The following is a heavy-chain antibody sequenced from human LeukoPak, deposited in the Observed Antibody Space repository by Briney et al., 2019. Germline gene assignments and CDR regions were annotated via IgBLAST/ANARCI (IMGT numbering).Heavy chain of an antibody. CDR2: IYTSGST. CDR3: TGSYLDSYYFDY. D-gene: IGHD1-26*01. J-gene: IGHJ4*02. CDR1: GGSISSGSYY. V-gene: IGHV4-61*02. Sequence: PSETLSLTCTVSGGSISSGSYYWSWIRQPAGKGLEWIGRIYTSGSTNYNPSLKSRVTISVDTSKNQFSLKLSSVTAADTAVYYCTGSYLDSYYFDYWGQGTLVTVSS.